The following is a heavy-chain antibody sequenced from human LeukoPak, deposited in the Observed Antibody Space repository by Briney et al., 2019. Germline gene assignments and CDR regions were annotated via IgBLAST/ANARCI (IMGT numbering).Heavy chain of an antibody. D-gene: IGHD4-17*01. Sequence: GGSLRLSCEASGFTFSSYSMNWVRQAPGKGLEWVSSISSSSSYIYYADSVKGRFTISRDNAKNSLYLQMNSLRAEDTAVYYCAREDTVTTTFDYWGQGTLVTVSS. CDR1: GFTFSSYS. J-gene: IGHJ4*02. CDR3: AREDTVTTTFDY. V-gene: IGHV3-21*01. CDR2: ISSSSSYI.